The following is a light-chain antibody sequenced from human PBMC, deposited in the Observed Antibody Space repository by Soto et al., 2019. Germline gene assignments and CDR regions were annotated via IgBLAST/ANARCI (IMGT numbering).Light chain of an antibody. CDR1: QSVHSNY. V-gene: IGKV3-20*01. CDR2: GAS. Sequence: EIVLTQSPGSLSLPPGEGATLXCRASQSVHSNYLAWYQQEPRQAPRLLGYGASSRAHGGSDRFSGSGSATDFTPPISRLEPEDFAVYYGQHYVSPPITFGQGTRLEI. CDR3: QHYVSPPIT. J-gene: IGKJ5*01.